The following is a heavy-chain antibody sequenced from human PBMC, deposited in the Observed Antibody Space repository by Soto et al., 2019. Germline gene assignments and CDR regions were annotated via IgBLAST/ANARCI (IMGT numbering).Heavy chain of an antibody. J-gene: IGHJ4*02. CDR1: GSSMTTYY. Sequence: PSETLSLTCSVSGSSMTTYYWHWIRQAPGKGLEWIGFIYNSGRGSTGSSPSLSSRVTFSIETSKNQFSLKLDSVTAADTAVYYCARAPGILKWLQLGFDYWGQGTLVTVSS. V-gene: IGHV4-59*01. CDR2: IYNSGRGST. CDR3: ARAPGILKWLQLGFDY. D-gene: IGHD5-12*01.